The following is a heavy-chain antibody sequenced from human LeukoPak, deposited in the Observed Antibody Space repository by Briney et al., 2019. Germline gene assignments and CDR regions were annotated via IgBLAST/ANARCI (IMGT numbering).Heavy chain of an antibody. CDR3: ARSMQFSSGSQAVGNNWFDP. D-gene: IGHD6-19*01. Sequence: GASVKVSCKASGYTFTGYYMHWVRQAPGQGLEWMGWINPNSGGTNYAQKFQGRVTMTRDTSISTAYMELSRLRSDDTAVYYCARSMQFSSGSQAVGNNWFDPWGQGTLVTVSS. CDR2: INPNSGGT. CDR1: GYTFTGYY. V-gene: IGHV1-2*02. J-gene: IGHJ5*02.